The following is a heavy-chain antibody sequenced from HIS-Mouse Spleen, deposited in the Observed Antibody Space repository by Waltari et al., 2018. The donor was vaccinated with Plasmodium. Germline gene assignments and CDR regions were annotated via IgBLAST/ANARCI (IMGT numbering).Heavy chain of an antibody. J-gene: IGHJ1*01. CDR1: GYTFTGYY. Sequence: VKVSCKASGYTFTGYYMHWVRQAPGQGLEWMGWINPNSGGTNYAQKFQGRVTMTRDTSISTAYMELSRLRSDDTAVYYCARVLGYKAAAGTFVEYFQHWGQGTLVTVSS. V-gene: IGHV1-2*02. CDR2: INPNSGGT. D-gene: IGHD6-13*01. CDR3: ARVLGYKAAAGTFVEYFQH.